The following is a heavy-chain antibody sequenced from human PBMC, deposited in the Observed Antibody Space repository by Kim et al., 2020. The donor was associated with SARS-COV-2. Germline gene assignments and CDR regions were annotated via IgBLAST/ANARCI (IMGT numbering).Heavy chain of an antibody. D-gene: IGHD3-9*01. J-gene: IGHJ4*02. CDR3: ARGSDILTGYYSYYDY. Sequence: SVKGRFTISRDNSKNTLYLQMNSLRAEDTAVYYCARGSDILTGYYSYYDYWGQGTLVTVSS. V-gene: IGHV3-30*01.